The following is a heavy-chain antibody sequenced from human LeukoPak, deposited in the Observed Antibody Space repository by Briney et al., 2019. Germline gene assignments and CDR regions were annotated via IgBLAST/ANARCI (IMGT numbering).Heavy chain of an antibody. J-gene: IGHJ5*02. V-gene: IGHV4-4*09. D-gene: IGHD2-21*02. CDR1: GGSISSYY. CDR3: ARTYMTSARFDP. Sequence: PSETLSLTCTVSGGSISSYYWSWTRQPPGKGLEWIGYIYTSGSTNYNPSLKSRVTISVDTSKNQFSLKLSSVTAADTAVYYCARTYMTSARFDPWGQGTLVTVSS. CDR2: IYTSGST.